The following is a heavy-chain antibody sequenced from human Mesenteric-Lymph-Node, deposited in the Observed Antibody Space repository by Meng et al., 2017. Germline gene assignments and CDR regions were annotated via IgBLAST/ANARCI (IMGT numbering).Heavy chain of an antibody. CDR3: ASYGPCFGNNCPLSSFDH. D-gene: IGHD1-20*01. Sequence: QVQLQQWGAGLLKPSETLSLTCAVNGGSLSGAYWNWIRQPPGKGLEWIGEIIHGGSPSYNPSLRSRITISVDTSKNQFSLRLRSVTAADTAVYYCASYGPCFGNNCPLSSFDHWGQGTLVTVSS. V-gene: IGHV4-34*12. CDR1: GGSLSGAY. CDR2: IIHGGSP. J-gene: IGHJ4*02.